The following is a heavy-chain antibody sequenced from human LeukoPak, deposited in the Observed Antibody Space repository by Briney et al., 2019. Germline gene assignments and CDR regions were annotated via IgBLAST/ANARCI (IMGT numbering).Heavy chain of an antibody. CDR2: INHSGST. V-gene: IGHV4-34*01. D-gene: IGHD3-10*01. J-gene: IGHJ6*03. Sequence: PSETLSLTCAVYGGSFSGYYWSWLRQPPRKGQEWIGEINHSGSTNYNPSLKSRVTISVDTSKNQFSLKLSSVTAADTAVYYCARGPATMVRGYYYYMDVWGKGTTVTVSS. CDR3: ARGPATMVRGYYYYMDV. CDR1: GGSFSGYY.